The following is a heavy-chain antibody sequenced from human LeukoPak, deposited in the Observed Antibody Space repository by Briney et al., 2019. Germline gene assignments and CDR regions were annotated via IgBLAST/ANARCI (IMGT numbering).Heavy chain of an antibody. D-gene: IGHD3-10*01. CDR2: ISSSSSYI. J-gene: IGHJ6*02. Sequence: PGGSLRLSCAASGFTFSSYSMNWVRQAPGKGLEWVSSISSSSSYIYYADSVKGRFTISRDNAKNSLYLQMNSLRAEDTAVYYCARDIVGLLWFGKNNCGMDVWGQGTTVTVSS. CDR1: GFTFSSYS. V-gene: IGHV3-21*01. CDR3: ARDIVGLLWFGKNNCGMDV.